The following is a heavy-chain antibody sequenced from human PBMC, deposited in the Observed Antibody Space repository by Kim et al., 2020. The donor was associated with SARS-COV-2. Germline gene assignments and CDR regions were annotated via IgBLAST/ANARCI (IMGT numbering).Heavy chain of an antibody. CDR3: ARGSYDIYGLLDWFDP. CDR2: TYYRSKWYN. Sequence: SQTLSLTCAISGDSVSSNSAAWNWIRQSPSRGLEWLGRTYYRSKWYNDYAVSVKSRITINPDTSKNQFSLQLNSVTPEDTAVYYCARGSYDIYGLLDWFDPWGQGTLVTVSS. D-gene: IGHD5-18*01. J-gene: IGHJ5*02. V-gene: IGHV6-1*01. CDR1: GDSVSSNSAA.